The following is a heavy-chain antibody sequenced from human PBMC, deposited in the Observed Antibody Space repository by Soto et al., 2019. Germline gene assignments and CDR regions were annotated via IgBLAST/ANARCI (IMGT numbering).Heavy chain of an antibody. Sequence: RLSCAASGFTVSSNYMSWVRQPPGKGLEWVSVIYSGGSTYYADSVKGRFTISRDNSKNTLYLQMNSLRAEDTAVYYCARSAPGSGYYYTYSFDYWGQGTLVTVSS. J-gene: IGHJ4*02. CDR3: ARSAPGSGYYYTYSFDY. V-gene: IGHV3-53*01. D-gene: IGHD3-22*01. CDR1: GFTVSSNY. CDR2: IYSGGST.